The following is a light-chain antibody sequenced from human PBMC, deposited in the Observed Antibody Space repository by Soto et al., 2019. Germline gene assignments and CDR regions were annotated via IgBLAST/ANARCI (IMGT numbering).Light chain of an antibody. CDR2: EVT. CDR3: NSYTTSSTLV. V-gene: IGLV2-14*01. CDR1: SSDVGGYNY. J-gene: IGLJ2*01. Sequence: QSALTQPASVSGSPGQSITISCTGTSSDVGGYNYVSWYQQHPGKAPKLMNYEVTNRPSGVSNRFSASKSGNTASLTISGLQAEDEADYYCNSYTTSSTLVFGGGTQLTVL.